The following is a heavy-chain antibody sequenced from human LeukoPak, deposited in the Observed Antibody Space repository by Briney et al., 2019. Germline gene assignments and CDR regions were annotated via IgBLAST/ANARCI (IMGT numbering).Heavy chain of an antibody. J-gene: IGHJ4*02. CDR3: ANGYCSSTSCYTGFDY. CDR2: LTDTGTST. V-gene: IGHV3-23*01. CDR1: GFTFRSYA. Sequence: GGSLRLSCAASGFTFRSYAMSWVRQAPGKGLEWVSTLTDTGTSTYYADSVKGRFTISRDNSKNTLHLQMNSLRAEDTAVYYCANGYCSSTSCYTGFDYWGQGTLVTVSS. D-gene: IGHD2-2*02.